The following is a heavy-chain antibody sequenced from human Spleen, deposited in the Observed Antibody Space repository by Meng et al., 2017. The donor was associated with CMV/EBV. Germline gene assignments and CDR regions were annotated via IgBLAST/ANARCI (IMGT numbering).Heavy chain of an antibody. CDR1: GGSFSGYY. D-gene: IGHD2-2*02. CDR2: INHNGST. Sequence: YGGSFSGYYWSWIRQPPGKGLEWIGEINHNGSTNYNPSLKSRVNISVDTSKNQFSLKLSSVTAADTAVYYCARAIVVVPAAIRYLDYWGQGTLVTVSS. V-gene: IGHV4-34*01. J-gene: IGHJ4*02. CDR3: ARAIVVVPAAIRYLDY.